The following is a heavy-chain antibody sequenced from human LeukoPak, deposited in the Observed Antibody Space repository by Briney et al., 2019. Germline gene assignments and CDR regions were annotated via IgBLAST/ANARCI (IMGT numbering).Heavy chain of an antibody. CDR1: GFTFSSYS. D-gene: IGHD3-16*01. Sequence: GGSLRLSCAASGFTFSSYSMNWVRQAPGKGLEWVSSISSSSSYIYYADSVKGRFTISRDNAKNSLYLQMNSLRAEDTAVYYCARAIHYDYVWGSYPWGQGTLVTVPS. CDR3: ARAIHYDYVWGSYP. J-gene: IGHJ5*02. CDR2: ISSSSSYI. V-gene: IGHV3-21*01.